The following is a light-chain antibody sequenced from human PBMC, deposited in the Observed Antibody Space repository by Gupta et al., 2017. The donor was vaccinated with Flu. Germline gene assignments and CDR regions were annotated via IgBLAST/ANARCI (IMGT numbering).Light chain of an antibody. CDR2: GTS. Sequence: AIGTLSVRDGESIDRNVLVWYNQKPGQDTRVIIYGTSNRATGIPERFSGGGSGKDFTLPVSRLEHEESGFFYCHQYKTSPYSVGQGTKVEIK. CDR1: ESIDRNV. V-gene: IGKV3-20*01. CDR3: HQYKTSPYS. J-gene: IGKJ2*01.